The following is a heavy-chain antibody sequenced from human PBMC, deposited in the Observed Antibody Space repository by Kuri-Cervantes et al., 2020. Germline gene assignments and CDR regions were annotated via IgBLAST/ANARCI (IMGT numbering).Heavy chain of an antibody. CDR2: INPNSGGT. CDR1: GYTFTGYY. CDR3: ARGMGENYYDSSGYYDY. Sequence: ASVKVSCKASGYTFTGYYMHWVRQAPGQGLEWMGWINPNSGGTNYAQKFQGRVTMTTDTSTSTAYMELRSLRSDDTAVYYCARGMGENYYDSSGYYDYWGQGTLVTVSS. V-gene: IGHV1-2*02. J-gene: IGHJ4*02. D-gene: IGHD3-22*01.